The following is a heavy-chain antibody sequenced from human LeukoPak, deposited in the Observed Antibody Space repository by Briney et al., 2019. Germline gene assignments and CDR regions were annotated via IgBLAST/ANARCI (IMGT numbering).Heavy chain of an antibody. J-gene: IGHJ4*02. V-gene: IGHV1-2*02. CDR2: INPNSGGT. D-gene: IGHD6-13*01. Sequence: GASVKVSCKTSGYTFNIYGVSWVRQAPGQGLAWMGWINPNSGGTKYAQKFQGRVTMTRDTSISTAYVELSGLRSDDTAMYYCARLPFIAGPDYWGQGTLVTVSS. CDR1: GYTFNIYG. CDR3: ARLPFIAGPDY.